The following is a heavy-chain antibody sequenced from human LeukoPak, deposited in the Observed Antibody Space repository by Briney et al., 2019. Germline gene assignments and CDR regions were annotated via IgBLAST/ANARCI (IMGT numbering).Heavy chain of an antibody. CDR1: GGSISSSSYY. V-gene: IGHV4-39*01. CDR3: ASRLVGATVAY. J-gene: IGHJ4*02. Sequence: SETLSLTCTVSGGSISSSSYYWGWIRQPPGKGLEWIGSIYYSGSTYCNPSLKSRVTISVDTSKNQFSLKLSSVTAADTAVYYCASRLVGATVAYWGQGTLVTVSS. D-gene: IGHD1-26*01. CDR2: IYYSGST.